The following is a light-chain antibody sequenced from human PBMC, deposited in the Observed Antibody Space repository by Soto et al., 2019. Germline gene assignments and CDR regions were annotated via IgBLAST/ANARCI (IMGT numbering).Light chain of an antibody. CDR2: TNS. Sequence: QSVLTQPPSVSGAPGQGVTISCAGTSSNIGAGYDVHWYQQVPGTAPKLLIYTNSNRPSGVPDRFSGSKSGTSASLAITGLQAADEADYYCQSYDSSLSALVFCGGTKVTVL. J-gene: IGLJ3*02. V-gene: IGLV1-40*01. CDR1: SSNIGAGYD. CDR3: QSYDSSLSALV.